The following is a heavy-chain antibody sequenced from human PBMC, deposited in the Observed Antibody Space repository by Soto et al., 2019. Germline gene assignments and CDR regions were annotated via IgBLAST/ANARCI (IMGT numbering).Heavy chain of an antibody. CDR2: ISGDDGRGSAGDT. Sequence: GGSLRLSCAASGFTFGAYAMNWVRQTPGKGLQWVSSISGDDGRGSAGDTYYTDSVRGRFTISRDDSKNTLFLQMKSLRPEDTAIYYCAKFSNAETYWGRGTLVTVSS. CDR3: AKFSNAETY. V-gene: IGHV3-23*01. CDR1: GFTFGAYA. J-gene: IGHJ4*02.